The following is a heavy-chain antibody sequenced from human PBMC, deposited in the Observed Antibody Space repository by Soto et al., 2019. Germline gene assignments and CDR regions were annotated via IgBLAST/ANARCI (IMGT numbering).Heavy chain of an antibody. CDR3: ATRPCEVNYYGVFDY. CDR1: GFNFNIHA. J-gene: IGHJ4*02. V-gene: IGHV3-7*03. Sequence: GGSLRLSCAAPGFNFNIHALHWIRQAPGKGPEWVANINKDGSEKFYVDSVKGRFTISRDNAKNSLFLQMNSLRAEDTAVYYCATRPCEVNYYGVFDYWGQGALVTVSS. D-gene: IGHD3-22*01. CDR2: INKDGSEK.